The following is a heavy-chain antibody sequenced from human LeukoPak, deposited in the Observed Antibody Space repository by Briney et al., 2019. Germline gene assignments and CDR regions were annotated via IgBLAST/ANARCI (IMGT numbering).Heavy chain of an antibody. CDR2: ITSSSSAI. J-gene: IGHJ4*02. Sequence: GGSLRLSCAASGFTFSISSMNWVRQAPGKGLEWVSHITSSSSAIYYADSVKGRFTISRDNAMNSLYLQMNSLRDEDTAVYYCARGKDYAFDYWGQGTLVTVSS. D-gene: IGHD3-16*01. CDR1: GFTFSISS. V-gene: IGHV3-48*02. CDR3: ARGKDYAFDY.